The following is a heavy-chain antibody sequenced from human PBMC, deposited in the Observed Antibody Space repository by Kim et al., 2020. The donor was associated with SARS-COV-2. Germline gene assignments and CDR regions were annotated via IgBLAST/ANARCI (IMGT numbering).Heavy chain of an antibody. V-gene: IGHV1-18*01. D-gene: IGHD3-22*01. Sequence: YAQKLQGRVTMTTDTATSTAYMELRSLRSDDTAVYYCARVPSYYSSPLDYWGQGTLVTVSS. J-gene: IGHJ4*02. CDR3: ARVPSYYSSPLDY.